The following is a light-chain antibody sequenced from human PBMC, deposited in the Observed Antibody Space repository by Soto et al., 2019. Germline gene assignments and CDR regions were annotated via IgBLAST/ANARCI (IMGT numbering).Light chain of an antibody. CDR2: DAS. V-gene: IGKV3-20*01. Sequence: MVMTQSPDTLPVSPGERATLSCRASQSVSTNLAWYQHKPGQAPRLLIYDASSRAAGIPDRFSGSGSGTDFTLTISRLEPEDFAVYYCQQYVSSPWAFGQGTKVDIK. CDR1: QSVSTN. J-gene: IGKJ1*01. CDR3: QQYVSSPWA.